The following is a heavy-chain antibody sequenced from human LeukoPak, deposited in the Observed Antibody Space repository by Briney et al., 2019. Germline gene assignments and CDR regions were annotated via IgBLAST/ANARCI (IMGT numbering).Heavy chain of an antibody. CDR3: ARDLSHQPLGELSLTALFDY. CDR1: GFTFSSYW. J-gene: IGHJ4*02. V-gene: IGHV3-7*01. CDR2: IKQDGSEK. Sequence: GGSLRLSCAASGFTFSSYWMSWVRQAPGKGLEWVANIKQDGSEKYYVDSVKGRFTISRDNAKNSLYLQMNSLRAEDTAVYYCARDLSHQPLGELSLTALFDYWGQGTLVTVSS. D-gene: IGHD3-16*02.